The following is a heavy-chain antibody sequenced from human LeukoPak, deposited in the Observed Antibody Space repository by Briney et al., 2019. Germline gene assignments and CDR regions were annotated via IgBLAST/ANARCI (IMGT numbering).Heavy chain of an antibody. J-gene: IGHJ4*02. CDR1: GFTFSSYA. Sequence: GGSLRLSCAASGFTFSSYAMSWVRQAPGKGLEWVSAISGSGGSTYYADSVKGRFTISRDNSKNTLYLQMNSLRAEDTAVYYCAKARGYCSGGSCYRLPSYFDYWGQGTLVTVSS. CDR2: ISGSGGST. CDR3: AKARGYCSGGSCYRLPSYFDY. D-gene: IGHD2-15*01. V-gene: IGHV3-23*01.